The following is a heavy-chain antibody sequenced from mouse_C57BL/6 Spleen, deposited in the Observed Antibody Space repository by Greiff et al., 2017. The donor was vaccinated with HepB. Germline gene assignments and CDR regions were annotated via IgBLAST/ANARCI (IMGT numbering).Heavy chain of an antibody. CDR2: IHPNSGST. V-gene: IGHV1-64*01. CDR3: ARWGVAYFDY. CDR1: GYTFTSYW. J-gene: IGHJ2*01. Sequence: QVQLQQPGAELVKPGASVKLSCKASGYTFTSYWMHWVKQRPGHGLEWIGMIHPNSGSTNYNEKFKSKATLTVDKSSSTAYMQLSSLTSEDSAVYYCARWGVAYFDYWGQGTTLTVSS. D-gene: IGHD1-1*02.